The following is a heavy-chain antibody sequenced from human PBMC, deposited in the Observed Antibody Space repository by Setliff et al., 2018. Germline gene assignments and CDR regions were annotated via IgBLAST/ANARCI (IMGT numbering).Heavy chain of an antibody. CDR3: ARDTSTRSAASDPSFNFDF. CDR2: ISGYNGNT. D-gene: IGHD5-12*01. CDR1: GYTFTSYA. V-gene: IGHV1-18*01. J-gene: IGHJ4*02. Sequence: ASVKVSCKASGYTFTSYAVTWVRQAPGQGLEWMGGISGYNGNTNYAQNLQGSVTITTDPSSRTAYMELRSLRSDDTAVYYCARDTSTRSAASDPSFNFDFWGQGSRVTVSS.